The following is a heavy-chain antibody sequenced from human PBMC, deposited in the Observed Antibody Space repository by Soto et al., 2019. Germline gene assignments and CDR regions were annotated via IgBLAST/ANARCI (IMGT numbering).Heavy chain of an antibody. J-gene: IGHJ6*03. Sequence: ELQLVESGGGLVQPGGSLRLSCAASGFTFSDYWMHWVRQAPGKGLEWVSRIKRDGSTTNYADSVKGRFTISRDNAKNTLYLERNSLRVEDTADYYCARGAINYYYEDVRGKGTTVTVSS. CDR2: IKRDGSTT. CDR1: GFTFSDYW. V-gene: IGHV3-74*01. CDR3: ARGAINYYYEDV.